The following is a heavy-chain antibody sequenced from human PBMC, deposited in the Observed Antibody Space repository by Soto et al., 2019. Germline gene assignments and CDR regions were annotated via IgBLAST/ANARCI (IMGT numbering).Heavy chain of an antibody. CDR3: ARTIAVAGREYYFDY. CDR1: GGTFSSYA. J-gene: IGHJ4*02. D-gene: IGHD6-19*01. V-gene: IGHV1-69*13. Sequence: ASVKVSCKASGGTFSSYAISCVRQAPGQGLEWMGGIIPIFGTANYAQKFQGRVTITADESTSTAYMELSSLRSEDTAVYYCARTIAVAGREYYFDYWGQGTLVTVSS. CDR2: IIPIFGTA.